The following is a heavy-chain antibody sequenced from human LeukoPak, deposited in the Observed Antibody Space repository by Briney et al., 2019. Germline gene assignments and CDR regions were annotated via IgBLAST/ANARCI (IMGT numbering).Heavy chain of an antibody. J-gene: IGHJ4*02. CDR2: IKQDGSEK. CDR1: GFTFSSYW. V-gene: IGHV3-7*01. CDR3: ARTLHDFWSGYASYFDY. D-gene: IGHD3-3*01. Sequence: GGSLTLSCAASGFTFSSYWMSWVRQAPGKGLEWVANIKQDGSEKYYVDSVKGRFTISRDNAKNSLYLQMNSLRAEDTAVYYCARTLHDFWSGYASYFDYWGQGTLVTVSS.